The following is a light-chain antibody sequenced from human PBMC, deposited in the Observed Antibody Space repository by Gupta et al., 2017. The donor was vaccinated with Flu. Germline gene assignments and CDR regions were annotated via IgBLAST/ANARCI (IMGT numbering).Light chain of an antibody. CDR3: RSYTSSSNTVV. CDR1: SSCVGGYNY. J-gene: IGLJ2*01. Sequence: ITIYTTGSSSCVGGYNYVYWSPQQPGQAPKLMIYEVSNRHSEVSTRFSGSKSATTASVTIARIQAEEEADYYCRSYTSSSNTVVFGGGTKLTVL. V-gene: IGLV2-14*01. CDR2: EVS.